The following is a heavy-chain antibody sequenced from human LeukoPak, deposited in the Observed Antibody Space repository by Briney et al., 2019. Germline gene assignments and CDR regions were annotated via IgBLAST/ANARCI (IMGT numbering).Heavy chain of an antibody. CDR3: ARDPDRDRGRVGEAFDI. J-gene: IGHJ3*02. CDR2: ISSSSSYI. V-gene: IGHV3-21*01. D-gene: IGHD1-26*01. CDR1: GFTFSSYS. Sequence: GGSLRLSCAASGFTFSSYSMNWVRQAPGKGLEWVSSISSSSSYIYYADSVKGRFTISRDNAKNSLYLQMNSLRAEDTAVYYCARDPDRDRGRVGEAFDIWGQGTVVTVSS.